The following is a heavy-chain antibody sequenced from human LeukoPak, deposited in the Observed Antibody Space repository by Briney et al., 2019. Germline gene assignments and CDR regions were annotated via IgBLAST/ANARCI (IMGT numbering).Heavy chain of an antibody. CDR1: GFTFSSYS. Sequence: GGPLRLSCAAAGFTFSSYSMNWVRQAPGKGLEWVSYISSGSSTIYYADSVKGRFTISRDNAKNSLYLQMNSLRDEDTAVYFCARDFIYAFDIWGQGTMVTVSS. CDR3: ARDFIYAFDI. J-gene: IGHJ3*02. CDR2: ISSGSSTI. V-gene: IGHV3-48*02. D-gene: IGHD3-3*02.